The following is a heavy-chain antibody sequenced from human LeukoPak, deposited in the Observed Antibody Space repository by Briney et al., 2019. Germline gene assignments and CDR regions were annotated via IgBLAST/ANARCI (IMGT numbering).Heavy chain of an antibody. CDR3: TQNLVAAAGDH. CDR2: IKPDGSVG. Sequence: GGSLRLSCAASGFTFSNYWMTWVRQAPGKGLEWVANIKPDGSVGYYVDSVRGRFIISRDNAGNPLYPQMNSLRVEDTAVYYCTQNLVAAAGDHWGQGTLLIVSS. J-gene: IGHJ4*02. CDR1: GFTFSNYW. V-gene: IGHV3-7*01. D-gene: IGHD6-13*01.